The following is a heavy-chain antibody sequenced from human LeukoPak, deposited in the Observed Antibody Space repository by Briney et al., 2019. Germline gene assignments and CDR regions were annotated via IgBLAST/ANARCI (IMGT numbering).Heavy chain of an antibody. CDR2: IYYSGST. V-gene: IGHV4-30-4*08. J-gene: IGHJ5*02. CDR3: ARDVTYYDFWSGYSWFDP. Sequence: PSETLSLTCTVSGGSISSGDYYWSWIRQPPGKGLEWIGYIYYSGSTYYNPSPKSRVTISVDTSTNQFSLKLSSVTASDTAVYYCARDVTYYDFWSGYSWFDPWGQGTLVTVSS. D-gene: IGHD3-3*01. CDR1: GGSISSGDYY.